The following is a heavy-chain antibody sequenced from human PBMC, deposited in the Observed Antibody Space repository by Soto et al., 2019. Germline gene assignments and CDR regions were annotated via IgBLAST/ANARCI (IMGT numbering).Heavy chain of an antibody. D-gene: IGHD2-8*01. V-gene: IGHV1-69*04. CDR2: IIPILGIA. Sequence: SVKVSCKASGGTFSSYTISWVRQAPGQGLEWMGRIIPILGIANYAQKFQGRVTITADKSTSTAYMELSSLRSEDTAVYYCARDSRHCTNGVCYTGWFDPWGQGTLVTVSS. CDR3: ARDSRHCTNGVCYTGWFDP. J-gene: IGHJ5*02. CDR1: GGTFSSYT.